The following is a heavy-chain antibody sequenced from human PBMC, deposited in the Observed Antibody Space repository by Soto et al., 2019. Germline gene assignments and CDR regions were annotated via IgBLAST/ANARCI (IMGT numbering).Heavy chain of an antibody. V-gene: IGHV1-18*01. Sequence: QVQLVQSGAEVKKPGASVKVSCKASGYTFTSYGISWVRQAPGQGLEWMGWISAYNGNTNYAQKLQGRVTMTTDTSTSTAYIELRRMRSDATAVYYCAGLGIAAAGSLDYWGQGHLVTVSS. CDR1: GYTFTSYG. CDR2: ISAYNGNT. CDR3: AGLGIAAAGSLDY. D-gene: IGHD6-13*01. J-gene: IGHJ4*02.